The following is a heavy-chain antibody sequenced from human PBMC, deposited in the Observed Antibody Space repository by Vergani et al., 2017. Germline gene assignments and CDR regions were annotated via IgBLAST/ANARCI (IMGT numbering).Heavy chain of an antibody. V-gene: IGHV7-4-1*02. CDR3: AGGRQWRLTEYLYGMDV. CDR2: INTNSGNP. Sequence: QVQLLQSGSELKKPGASVRISCEASGYTFTNYPLIWVRQAPGQGLEFMGWINTNSGNPTYAPGFTGRFVFSLDTSVRTAYLQISGLKAEDSAVYYCAGGRQWRLTEYLYGMDVWGQGTTVTVSS. CDR1: GYTFTNYP. J-gene: IGHJ6*02. D-gene: IGHD6-19*01.